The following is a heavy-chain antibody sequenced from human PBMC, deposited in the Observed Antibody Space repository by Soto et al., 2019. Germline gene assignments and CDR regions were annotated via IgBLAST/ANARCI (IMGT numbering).Heavy chain of an antibody. CDR2: ISAYNTNT. CDR1: GYTFTSYH. V-gene: IGHV1-18*01. CDR3: ARDTPPTDY. Sequence: QVQLVQSGAEVKKPGASVKVSCKTSGYTFTSYHISWVRQAPGQGLEWMGWISAYNTNTNYAQKFQGRVTMTTDTLTRTAYIELRSLRSDDTAVYYCARDTPPTDYWGQGTLVTVSS. J-gene: IGHJ4*02.